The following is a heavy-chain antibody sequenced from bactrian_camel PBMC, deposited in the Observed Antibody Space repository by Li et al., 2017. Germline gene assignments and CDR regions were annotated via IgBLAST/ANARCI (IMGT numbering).Heavy chain of an antibody. D-gene: IGHD6*01. Sequence: HVQLVESGGGSVQAGGSLRLSCTASDYSYSNCMGWFRQAPGKERELVAAIYTGDGITYYGDSVRGRFTISQDNAKNTLYLQMNSLKPEDTAMYYCAAGRYGVGRGGGQKAADYEYWGQGTQVTVS. CDR3: AAGRYGVGRGGGQKAADYEY. J-gene: IGHJ4*01. CDR2: IYTGDGIT. V-gene: IGHV3S54*01. CDR1: DYSYSNC.